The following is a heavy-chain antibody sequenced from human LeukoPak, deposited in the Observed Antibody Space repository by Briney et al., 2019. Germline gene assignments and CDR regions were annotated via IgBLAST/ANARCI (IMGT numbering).Heavy chain of an antibody. D-gene: IGHD3-10*01. CDR3: TSYGSGSSSHDY. CDR1: GFTFTNYW. Sequence: GGSLRLYCSASGFTFTNYWVGGVRQAPGRGLEGVANIKQDGSVKYYVDSGKGRFTISRDNAENSLYLQMKSLRVEDTAVYYCTSYGSGSSSHDYWGQGTLVTVSS. V-gene: IGHV3-7*01. CDR2: IKQDGSVK. J-gene: IGHJ4*02.